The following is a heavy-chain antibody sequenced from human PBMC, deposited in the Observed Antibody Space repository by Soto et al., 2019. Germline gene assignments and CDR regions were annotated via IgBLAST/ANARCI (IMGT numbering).Heavy chain of an antibody. CDR2: IIPIFGTA. CDR3: ARVDDSSGYYYVGYFDY. Sequence: QVQLVQSGAEVKKPGSSVKVSCKASGGTFSSYAISWVRQAPGQGLEWMGGIIPIFGTANYAQKFQGRVTITADESTSTAYMEVRSLGSEDTAVYYCARVDDSSGYYYVGYFDYWGQGTLVTVSS. J-gene: IGHJ4*02. D-gene: IGHD3-22*01. V-gene: IGHV1-69*01. CDR1: GGTFSSYA.